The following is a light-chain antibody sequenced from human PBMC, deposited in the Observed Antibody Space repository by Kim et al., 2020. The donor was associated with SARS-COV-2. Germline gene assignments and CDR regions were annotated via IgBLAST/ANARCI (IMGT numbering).Light chain of an antibody. Sequence: WGHIVRITCQGDSLISSYASWYQQNLGQAPVLVIYGKNNRPAGILDRFSGSSSGNTASLTITVAQAEDVADYYCNSRDSSGNHVVFGGGTQLTV. CDR3: NSRDSSGNHVV. J-gene: IGLJ2*01. V-gene: IGLV3-19*01. CDR2: GKN. CDR1: SLISSY.